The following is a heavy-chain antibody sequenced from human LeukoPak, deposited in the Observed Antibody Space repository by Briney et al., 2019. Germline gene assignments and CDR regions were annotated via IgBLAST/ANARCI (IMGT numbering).Heavy chain of an antibody. D-gene: IGHD6-6*01. CDR1: GGSVSSGSYY. CDR3: AGGEQLVPTSYFDY. Sequence: PSETLSLTCTVSGGSVSSGSYYWSWIRQPPGKGLEWIGYIYYSGSTNYTPSLKSRVTISVDTSKNQFSLQLSSVTAADTAVYYCAGGEQLVPTSYFDYWGQGTLVTVSS. CDR2: IYYSGST. J-gene: IGHJ4*02. V-gene: IGHV4-61*01.